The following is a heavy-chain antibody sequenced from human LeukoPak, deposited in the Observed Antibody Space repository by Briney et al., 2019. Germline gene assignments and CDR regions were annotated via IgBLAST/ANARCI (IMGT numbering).Heavy chain of an antibody. CDR2: IYPGDSDT. V-gene: IGHV5-51*01. D-gene: IGHD2-15*01. CDR3: ARHRFFRGGRSAGGAFDI. J-gene: IGHJ3*02. CDR1: GYSFTSYW. Sequence: GESLKISCKGSGYSFTSYWIGGVRQMPGKGLEWMGIIYPGDSDTRYSPSFQGQVTISADKSISTAYLQWSSLKASDTAMYYCARHRFFRGGRSAGGAFDIWGQRTMVTVSS.